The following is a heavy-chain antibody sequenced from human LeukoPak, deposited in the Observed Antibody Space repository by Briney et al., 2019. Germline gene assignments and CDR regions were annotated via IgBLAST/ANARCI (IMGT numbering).Heavy chain of an antibody. CDR2: INHSGST. V-gene: IGHV4-34*01. J-gene: IGHJ4*02. CDR1: GGSFSGYY. D-gene: IGHD5-18*01. Sequence: SKTLSLTCAVYGGSFSGYYWSWIRQPPGKGLEWIGEINHSGSTNYNPSLKSRVTISVDTSKNQFSLKLSSVTAADTAVYYCARGHKATSFDYWGQGTLVTVSS. CDR3: ARGHKATSFDY.